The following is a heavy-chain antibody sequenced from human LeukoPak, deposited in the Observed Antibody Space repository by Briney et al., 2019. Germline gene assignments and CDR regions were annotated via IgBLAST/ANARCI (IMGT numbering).Heavy chain of an antibody. Sequence: GGSLRLSCAASGFTFSSYGMHWVRQAPGKGLEWVAFIRYDGRNKYYADSVKGRFTISRDNSKNTLYLQMNSLRAEDTAIYYCAKWGKYYDILTGYYTSYYYYYMDVWGKGTTVTISS. D-gene: IGHD3-9*01. CDR1: GFTFSSYG. J-gene: IGHJ6*03. CDR3: AKWGKYYDILTGYYTSYYYYYMDV. V-gene: IGHV3-30*02. CDR2: IRYDGRNK.